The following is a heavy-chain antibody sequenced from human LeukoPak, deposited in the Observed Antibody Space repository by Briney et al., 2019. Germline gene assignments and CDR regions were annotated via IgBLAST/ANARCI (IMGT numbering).Heavy chain of an antibody. CDR3: AKPTARQAYCSSGSCYDASDI. CDR1: GFTFSSYW. Sequence: GGSLRLSCAASGFTFSSYWMSWVRQAPGKGLEWVANIKQDGSEKYYVDSVKGRFTIPRDNAKNSLYLQMNSLRAEDTAVYYCAKPTARQAYCSSGSCYDASDIWGQGTMVTVSS. D-gene: IGHD2-15*01. V-gene: IGHV3-7*03. CDR2: IKQDGSEK. J-gene: IGHJ3*02.